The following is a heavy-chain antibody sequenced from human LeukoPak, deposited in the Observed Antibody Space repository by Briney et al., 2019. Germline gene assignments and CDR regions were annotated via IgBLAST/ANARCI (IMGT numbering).Heavy chain of an antibody. CDR2: INHSGST. J-gene: IGHJ4*02. CDR3: ASGYYDPY. D-gene: IGHD3-22*01. Sequence: SETLSLTCAVYGGSCSGYYWSWIRQPPGKGLEWIGEINHSGSTNYNPSLKSRVTISVDTSKNQFSLKLSSVTAADTAVYCCASGYYDPYWGQGTLVTVSS. V-gene: IGHV4-34*01. CDR1: GGSCSGYY.